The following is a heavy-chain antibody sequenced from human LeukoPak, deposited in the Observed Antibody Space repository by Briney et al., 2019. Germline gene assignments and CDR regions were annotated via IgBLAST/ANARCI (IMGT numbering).Heavy chain of an antibody. CDR2: IYYSGST. V-gene: IGHV4-59*01. CDR1: GGSISSYY. J-gene: IGHJ6*03. Sequence: SETLSLTCTVSGGSISSYYWSWIRQPPGKGLEWIGYIYYSGSTNYNPSLKRRVTISVDTSKNQFSLKLSSVTAADTAVYYCARGDGYYYYYLDVWGKGTTVTVSS. D-gene: IGHD2-21*01. CDR3: ARGDGYYYYYLDV.